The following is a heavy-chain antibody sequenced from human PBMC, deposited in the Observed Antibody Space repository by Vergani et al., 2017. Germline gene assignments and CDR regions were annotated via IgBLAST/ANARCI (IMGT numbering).Heavy chain of an antibody. Sequence: EVQLLESGGGLVQPGGSLRLSCAASGITFSSYAMSWVRQAPGKGLEWVSAISGSGGSTYYADSVKGRFTISRDNSKNTLYLQMNSLRAEDTAVYYCAKMVSSSWYVCLDYWGQGTLVTVSS. CDR1: GITFSSYA. CDR3: AKMVSSSWYVCLDY. CDR2: ISGSGGST. V-gene: IGHV3-23*01. D-gene: IGHD6-13*01. J-gene: IGHJ4*02.